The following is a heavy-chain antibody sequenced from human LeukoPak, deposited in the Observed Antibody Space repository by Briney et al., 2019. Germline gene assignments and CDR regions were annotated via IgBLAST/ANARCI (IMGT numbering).Heavy chain of an antibody. CDR1: GGSISSGGYY. CDR3: ARDNLYYDSSGYYRRGSYYYYYGMDV. J-gene: IGHJ6*02. CDR2: INHSGST. V-gene: IGHV4-39*07. Sequence: SETLSLTCTVSGGSISSGGYYWSWIRQPPGKGLEWIGEINHSGSTNYNPSLKSRVTISVDTSKNQFSLKLSSVTAADTAVYYCARDNLYYDSSGYYRRGSYYYYYGMDVWGQGTTVTVSS. D-gene: IGHD3-22*01.